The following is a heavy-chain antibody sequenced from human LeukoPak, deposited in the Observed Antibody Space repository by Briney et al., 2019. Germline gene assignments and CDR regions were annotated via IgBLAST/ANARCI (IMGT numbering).Heavy chain of an antibody. CDR3: ARDPSSYDSSGIFDY. CDR2: ISYDGSNK. D-gene: IGHD3-22*01. J-gene: IGHJ4*02. CDR1: GFTFSSYA. Sequence: GGSLRLSCAASGFTFSSYAMHWVRQAPGKGLEWVAVISYDGSNKYYADSVKGRFTISRDNSKNTLYLQMNSLRAEDTAVYYCARDPSSYDSSGIFDYWGQGTLVTVSS. V-gene: IGHV3-30-3*01.